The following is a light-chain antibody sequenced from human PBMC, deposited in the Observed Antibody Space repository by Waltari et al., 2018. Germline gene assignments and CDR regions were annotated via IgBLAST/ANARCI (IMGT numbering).Light chain of an antibody. CDR1: SSDVGAYKY. J-gene: IGLJ2*01. V-gene: IGLV2-11*01. CDR3: CSYAGNYTLV. Sequence: QSALTQPRSVSGSPGLSVTISCAGTSSDVGAYKYVSWYQQHPGKAPKLIIYAVTKRPSGVPDRFSGSKSGNTASLTISGLQAEDEADYYCCSYAGNYTLVFGGGTKLTVL. CDR2: AVT.